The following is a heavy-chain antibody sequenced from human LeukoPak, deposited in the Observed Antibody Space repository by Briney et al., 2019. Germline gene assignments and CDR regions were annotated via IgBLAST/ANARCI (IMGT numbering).Heavy chain of an antibody. CDR1: GFTFSSYR. CDR3: VRDSYSNYYDY. D-gene: IGHD4-11*01. CDR2: ISSSSSYI. V-gene: IGHV3-21*01. J-gene: IGHJ4*02. Sequence: GGSQRLSCAASGFTFSSYRMNWVRQAPGEGLEWVSFISSSSSYIDYTDSVKGRFTISRDNAKNSLYLQMNSLGAEDTAVYYCVRDSYSNYYDYWGQGTLVTVSS.